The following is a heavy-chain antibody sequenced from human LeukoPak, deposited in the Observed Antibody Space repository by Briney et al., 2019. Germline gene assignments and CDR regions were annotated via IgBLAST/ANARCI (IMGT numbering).Heavy chain of an antibody. CDR3: ARGSWSGYPVPYFDL. D-gene: IGHD3-3*01. V-gene: IGHV4-59*12. Sequence: PSETLSLTCTVSGGSISSYYWSWIRQPPGKGLEWIGYIYYSGSTNYNPSLKSRVTISVDTSKNQFSLKLSSVTAADTAVYYCARGSWSGYPVPYFDLWGRGTLVTVSS. CDR2: IYYSGST. CDR1: GGSISSYY. J-gene: IGHJ2*01.